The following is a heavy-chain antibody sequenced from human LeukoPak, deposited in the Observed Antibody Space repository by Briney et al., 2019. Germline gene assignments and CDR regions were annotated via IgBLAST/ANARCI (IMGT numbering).Heavy chain of an antibody. CDR3: ARGGSLLWFGELSGPDY. CDR1: GGTFSSYA. V-gene: IGHV1-18*01. J-gene: IGHJ4*02. Sequence: ASVKVSCKASGGTFSSYAISWVRQAPGQGLEWMGWISAYNGNTNYAQKLQGRVTMTTDTSTSTAYMELRSLRSDDTAVYYCARGGSLLWFGELSGPDYWGQGTLVTVSS. D-gene: IGHD3-10*01. CDR2: ISAYNGNT.